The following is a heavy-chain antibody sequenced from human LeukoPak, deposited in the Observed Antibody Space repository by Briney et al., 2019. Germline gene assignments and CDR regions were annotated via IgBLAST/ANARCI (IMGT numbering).Heavy chain of an antibody. CDR1: GFVFTGYG. V-gene: IGHV1-18*01. D-gene: IGHD1-1*01. CDR3: ARELHVERDDY. J-gene: IGHJ4*02. CDR2: IGANDGKI. Sequence: ASVKLSCKASGFVFTGYGFTWVRQAPGQGLEWMGWIGANDGKIHYSERHQGRMTMSTDTVTSTVYMELRSLRSDDTAVYYCARELHVERDDYWGQGTLVTVSS.